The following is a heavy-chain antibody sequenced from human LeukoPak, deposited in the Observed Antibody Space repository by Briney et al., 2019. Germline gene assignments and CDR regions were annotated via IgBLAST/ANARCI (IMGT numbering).Heavy chain of an antibody. CDR2: IYYSGST. D-gene: IGHD6-13*01. J-gene: IGHJ2*01. CDR1: GGSISSSSYY. CDR3: ARAGGIAAAGLRYFDL. Sequence: SETLSLTCTVSGGSISSSSYYWSWIRQPPGKGLEWIGYIYYSGSTNYNPSLKSRVTISVDTSKNQFSLKLSSVTAADTAVYYCARAGGIAAAGLRYFDLWGRGTLVTVSS. V-gene: IGHV4-61*01.